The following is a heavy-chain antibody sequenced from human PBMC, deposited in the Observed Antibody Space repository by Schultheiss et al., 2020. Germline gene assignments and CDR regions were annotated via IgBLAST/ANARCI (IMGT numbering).Heavy chain of an antibody. CDR1: GGTFSSYA. D-gene: IGHD3-16*02. J-gene: IGHJ3*02. V-gene: IGHV7-4-1*01. CDR2: INTNTGNP. CDR3: ARGRPSGGYYDYIWGSYRSDAFDI. Sequence: ASVKVSCKASGGTFSSYAISWVRQAPGQGLEWMGGINTNTGNPTYAQGFTGRFVFSLDTSVSTAYLQICSLKAEDTAVYYCARGRPSGGYYDYIWGSYRSDAFDIWGEGTMVNVSS.